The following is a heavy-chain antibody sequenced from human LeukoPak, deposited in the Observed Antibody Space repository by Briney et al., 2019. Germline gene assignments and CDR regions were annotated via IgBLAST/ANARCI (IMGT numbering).Heavy chain of an antibody. CDR1: GFTFTSYA. CDR3: AKPRADIPATVFDS. J-gene: IGHJ4*02. CDR2: ITGNGVNT. D-gene: IGHD2-2*02. V-gene: IGHV3-23*01. Sequence: PGGSLRLSCATSGFTFTSYAMNWVRQAPGEGLEWVAAITGNGVNTYYADSVKGRFTISSDPSKNTLFLQMHSLRADDTAVYYCAKPRADIPATVFDSWGQGALVTVSS.